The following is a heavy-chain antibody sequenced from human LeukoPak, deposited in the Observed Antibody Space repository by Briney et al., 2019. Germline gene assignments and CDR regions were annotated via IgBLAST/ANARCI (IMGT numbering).Heavy chain of an antibody. V-gene: IGHV4-39*07. CDR3: ARDHSSGYYYDNP. Sequence: SETLSLTCTVSGGSLRSSTYYWGWIRQPPGKGLEWIGSMYYTGSTYYNPSLKSRVTISGDTSNNLFSLKLRSVTAADTAVYYCARDHSSGYYYDNPWGQGTLVTVSS. CDR2: MYYTGST. D-gene: IGHD3-22*01. J-gene: IGHJ5*02. CDR1: GGSLRSSTYY.